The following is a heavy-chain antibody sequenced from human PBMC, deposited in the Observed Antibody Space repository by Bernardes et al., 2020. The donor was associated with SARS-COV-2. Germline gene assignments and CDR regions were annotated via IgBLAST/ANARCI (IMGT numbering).Heavy chain of an antibody. CDR3: AKERRYNSAWYPIQFDY. CDR2: ITGNDGTT. CDR1: GFTFISYA. V-gene: IGHV3-23*01. Sequence: GGSLRLSCAASGFTFISYAMTWVRQAPGKGLEWVSAITGNDGTTYYADSVKGRFTISRDNSKNTLYLQMNSLRAEDTAVYFCAKERRYNSAWYPIQFDYWGQGTLVTVSS. D-gene: IGHD6-19*01. J-gene: IGHJ4*02.